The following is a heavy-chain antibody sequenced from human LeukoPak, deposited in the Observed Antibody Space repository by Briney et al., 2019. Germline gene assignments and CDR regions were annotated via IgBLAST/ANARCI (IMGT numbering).Heavy chain of an antibody. V-gene: IGHV4-59*01. CDR3: ARETPSYYYGSGSFDY. J-gene: IGHJ4*02. CDR1: GGSISSYY. Sequence: SETLSLTCTVSGGSISSYYWSWIRQPPGKGLEWIGYIYYSGSTNYNPSLKSRVTISVDTSKNQFSLKLSSVTAADTAVYYCARETPSYYYGSGSFDYWGQGTLVTVSS. CDR2: IYYSGST. D-gene: IGHD3-10*01.